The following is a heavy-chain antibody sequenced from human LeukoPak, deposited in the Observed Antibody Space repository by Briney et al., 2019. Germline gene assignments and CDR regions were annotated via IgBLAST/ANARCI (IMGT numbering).Heavy chain of an antibody. CDR1: GFTFSDYY. J-gene: IGHJ4*02. Sequence: PGGSLRLSCAASGFTFSDYYMSWIRQAPGKGLEWVSYISSSGSTIYYADSVKGRFTISRDNAKNSLYLQMNSLRAEDTAVYYCATRNYDFWSGYYDYWGQGTLVTVSS. V-gene: IGHV3-11*04. D-gene: IGHD3-3*01. CDR2: ISSSGSTI. CDR3: ATRNYDFWSGYYDY.